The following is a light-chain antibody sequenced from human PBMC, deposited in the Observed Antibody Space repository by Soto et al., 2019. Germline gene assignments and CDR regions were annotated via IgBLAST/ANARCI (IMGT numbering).Light chain of an antibody. CDR3: QQLYEYPFT. CDR2: AAS. CDR1: QGIYSY. J-gene: IGKJ5*01. V-gene: IGKV1-9*01. Sequence: IQLTQSPSSLSASVGDRVTITCRTSQGIYSYLAWYQQKPGKAPKLLIYAASTLHSGVPSRFSGSGSVTDFTLTISSLQPEDVATYYCQQLYEYPFTFGQGTRLEIK.